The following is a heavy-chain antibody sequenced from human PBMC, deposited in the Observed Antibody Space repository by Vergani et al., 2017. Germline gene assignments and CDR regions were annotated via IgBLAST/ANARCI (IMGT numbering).Heavy chain of an antibody. Sequence: QVQLVQSGAEVKKPGSSVKVSCKASGGTFSSYTISWVRQAPGQGLEWMGRIIPILGIANYAQKFQGRVTITADKSTSTAYMGLSSLRSEDTAVYYCAREGAGSSWGSWGQGTLVTVSS. D-gene: IGHD6-13*01. CDR3: AREGAGSSWGS. CDR2: IIPILGIA. CDR1: GGTFSSYT. V-gene: IGHV1-69*08. J-gene: IGHJ4*02.